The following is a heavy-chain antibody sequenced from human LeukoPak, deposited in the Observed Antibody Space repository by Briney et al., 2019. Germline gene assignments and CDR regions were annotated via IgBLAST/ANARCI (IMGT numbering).Heavy chain of an antibody. D-gene: IGHD2-21*01. V-gene: IGHV3-7*01. Sequence: AGGSLRLSCADSGFTFSRYWMSWARQAPGKGLEWVANIKQDGSEKHYVDSVKGRFTIARDNAKNSLYLQMNSLRAEDTAVYYCARVSDCGGDCYPGLFDYWGQGTLVTVSS. CDR2: IKQDGSEK. J-gene: IGHJ4*02. CDR3: ARVSDCGGDCYPGLFDY. CDR1: GFTFSRYW.